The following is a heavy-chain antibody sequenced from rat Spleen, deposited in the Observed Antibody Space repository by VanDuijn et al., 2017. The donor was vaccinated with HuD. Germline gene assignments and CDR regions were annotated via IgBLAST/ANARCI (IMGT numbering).Heavy chain of an antibody. CDR1: GFSVTSYN. D-gene: IGHD1-4*01. Sequence: QVQLKESGPGLVQPSETLSLTCTVSGFSVTSYNVHWIRQPPGKGLEWMGVIWTGGNTEYNSPLKSRLSITRDTSKSQVFLKMNSLQTEDTATYYCARELPGYNPFDYWGQGVMVTVSS. CDR2: IWTGGNT. CDR3: ARELPGYNPFDY. V-gene: IGHV2-45*01. J-gene: IGHJ2*01.